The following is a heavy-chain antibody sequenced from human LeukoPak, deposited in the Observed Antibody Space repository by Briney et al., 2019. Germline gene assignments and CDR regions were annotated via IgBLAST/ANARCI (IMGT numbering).Heavy chain of an antibody. V-gene: IGHV3-23*01. CDR3: AKDLKREPD. J-gene: IGHJ4*02. D-gene: IGHD1-14*01. Sequence: GGSLRLSCAASGFTFSSYPMSWVRQAPGKGLEWVSATSASGASTYYADSVKGRLTISRDSSKNTLYLQMNSLRVEDTAVYYCAKDLKREPDWGQGTLVTVSS. CDR2: TSASGAST. CDR1: GFTFSSYP.